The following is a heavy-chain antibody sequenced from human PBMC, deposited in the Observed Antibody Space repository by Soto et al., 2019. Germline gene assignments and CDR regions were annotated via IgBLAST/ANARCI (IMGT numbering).Heavy chain of an antibody. CDR3: ATMGTPATGLYYFDY. CDR1: GGSISSGNYY. D-gene: IGHD1-7*01. J-gene: IGHJ4*02. CDR2: ISYSGST. V-gene: IGHV4-30-4*01. Sequence: QVQLQESGPGLVKPSQTLSLTCTVSGGSISSGNYYWSWIRQPPGKGLEWIGFISYSGSTYYNASLKSRVTISVDTSKNQFPLNLRFVTAADTAVYYCATMGTPATGLYYFDYLGQGTLVTVSS.